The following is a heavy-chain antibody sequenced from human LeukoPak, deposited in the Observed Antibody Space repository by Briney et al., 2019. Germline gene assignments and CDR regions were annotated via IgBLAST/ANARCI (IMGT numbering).Heavy chain of an antibody. J-gene: IGHJ4*02. CDR2: ISSSGSTI. CDR3: ARDRVYGGNYRFSFDY. D-gene: IGHD4-23*01. V-gene: IGHV3-48*03. CDR1: GFTFSSYE. Sequence: GGSLRLSCAASGFTFSSYEMNWVRQAPGKGLEWVSYISSSGSTIYYADSVKGRFTISRDNAKNSLYLQVNSLRAEDTAVYYCARDRVYGGNYRFSFDYWGQGTLVTVSS.